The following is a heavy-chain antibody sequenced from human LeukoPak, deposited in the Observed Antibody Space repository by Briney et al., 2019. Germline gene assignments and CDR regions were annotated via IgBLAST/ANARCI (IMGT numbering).Heavy chain of an antibody. CDR1: GFTFSSYG. V-gene: IGHV3-33*01. CDR3: ARGRPHGNDY. Sequence: PGRSLRLSCAASGFTFSSYGMHWVRQAPGKGLEWVAVIWYNGSRKYYADSVKGRFSISRDNAKNTLYLQMNSLRVEDTAVYYCARGRPHGNDYWGQGTLVTVSS. J-gene: IGHJ4*02. CDR2: IWYNGSRK. D-gene: IGHD4-23*01.